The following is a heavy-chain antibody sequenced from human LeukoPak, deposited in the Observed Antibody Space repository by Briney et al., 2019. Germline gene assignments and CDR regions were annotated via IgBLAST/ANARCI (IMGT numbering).Heavy chain of an antibody. CDR1: GGSISSYY. Sequence: PSETLPLTCTVSGGSISSYYWSWIRQPPGKGLEWIGYIYYSGSTNYNHSLKSRVTISVDTSKNQFSLKLSSVTAADTAVYYCARDEYSSSGGWYFDLWGRGTLVTVSS. CDR3: ARDEYSSSGGWYFDL. J-gene: IGHJ2*01. CDR2: IYYSGST. D-gene: IGHD6-6*01. V-gene: IGHV4-59*01.